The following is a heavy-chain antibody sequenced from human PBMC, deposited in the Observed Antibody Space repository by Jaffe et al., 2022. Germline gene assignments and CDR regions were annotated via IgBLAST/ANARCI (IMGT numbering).Heavy chain of an antibody. D-gene: IGHD4-17*01. V-gene: IGHV3-9*01. CDR1: GFTFDDYA. Sequence: EVQLVESGGGLVQPGRSLRLSCAASGFTFDDYAMHWVRQAPGKGLEWVSGISWNSGSIGYADSVKGRFTISRDNAKNSLYLQMNSLRAEDTALYYCAKEYGDVFDYWGQGTLVTVSS. J-gene: IGHJ4*02. CDR3: AKEYGDVFDY. CDR2: ISWNSGSI.